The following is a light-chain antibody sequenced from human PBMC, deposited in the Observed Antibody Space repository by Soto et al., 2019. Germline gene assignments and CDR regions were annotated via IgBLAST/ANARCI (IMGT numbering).Light chain of an antibody. J-gene: IGKJ4*01. CDR1: QDISNY. CDR3: QQRSNWPT. V-gene: IGKV1-33*01. Sequence: DIQMTQSQSSLSASVGDRVTITCQASQDISNYLNWYQQKPGKAPKLLIYDASNLETGVPSRFSGSGSGTDFTFTISSLQPEDIAVYYCQQRSNWPTLGGGTKVDIK. CDR2: DAS.